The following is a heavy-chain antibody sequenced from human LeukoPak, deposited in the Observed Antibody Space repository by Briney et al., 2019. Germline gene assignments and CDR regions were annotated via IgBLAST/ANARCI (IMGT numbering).Heavy chain of an antibody. CDR2: INHSGST. Sequence: SETLCLTCAVYGGSFSGCYWSWIRQPPGKGLEWIGEINHSGSTNYNPSLKSRVTISVDTSKNQFSLKLSSVTAADTAVYYCASFSGSCFDYWGQGTLVPVSS. J-gene: IGHJ4*02. CDR3: ASFSGSCFDY. D-gene: IGHD1-26*01. V-gene: IGHV4-34*01. CDR1: GGSFSGCY.